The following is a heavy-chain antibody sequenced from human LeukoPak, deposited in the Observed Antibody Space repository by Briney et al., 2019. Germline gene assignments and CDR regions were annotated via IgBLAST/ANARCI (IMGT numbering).Heavy chain of an antibody. Sequence: SETLSLTCTVSGGSISSGSYYWSWIRQPAGKGLEWIGRIYTSGSTNYNPSLKSRVTILVDTSKNQFSLKLSSVTAADTAVYYCARFPGSAEYRHYYYMDVWGKGTTVTVSS. CDR1: GGSISSGSYY. CDR3: ARFPGSAEYRHYYYMDV. CDR2: IYTSGST. V-gene: IGHV4-61*02. D-gene: IGHD2-15*01. J-gene: IGHJ6*03.